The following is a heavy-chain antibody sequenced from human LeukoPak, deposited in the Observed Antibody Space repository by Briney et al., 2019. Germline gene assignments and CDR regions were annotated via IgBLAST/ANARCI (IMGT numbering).Heavy chain of an antibody. V-gene: IGHV3-23*01. CDR1: GFTFSNHG. CDR3: AKSWNYYDSSGDDALDI. CDR2: ISPSGDIT. Sequence: GGSLRLSCAASGFTFSNHGMNWVRQAPGKGLEWVSGISPSGDITYYADSVKGRFTISRDNSKSTLYLEVISLTAEDTAVYYCAKSWNYYDSSGDDALDIWGQGTMVTVSS. J-gene: IGHJ3*02. D-gene: IGHD3-22*01.